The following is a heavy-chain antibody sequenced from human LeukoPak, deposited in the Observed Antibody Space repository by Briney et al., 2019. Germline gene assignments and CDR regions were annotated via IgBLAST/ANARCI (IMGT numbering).Heavy chain of an antibody. CDR3: ARDGGVGGTSDY. J-gene: IGHJ4*02. CDR2: IYYSGST. CDR1: GGSISSSSYY. Sequence: PSETLSLTCTVSGGSISSSSYYWGWIRQPPGKGLEWIGSIYYSGSTYYNPSLKSRVTISVDTSKNQFSLKLTSVTAADTARYYCARDGGVGGTSDYWGQGTLVTVSS. D-gene: IGHD3-16*01. V-gene: IGHV4-39*07.